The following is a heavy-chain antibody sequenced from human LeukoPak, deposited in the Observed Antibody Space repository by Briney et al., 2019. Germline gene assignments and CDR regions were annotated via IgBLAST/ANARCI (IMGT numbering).Heavy chain of an antibody. Sequence: GGSLRLSCTASGFTFGDYAMSWVRQAPGKGLEWVGFIRSKAYGGTTEYAASVKGRFTISRDDSKSIAYLQMNSLKTEDTAVYYCTRGARCSSTSCYADYWGQGTLVTASS. V-gene: IGHV3-49*04. D-gene: IGHD2-2*01. CDR3: TRGARCSSTSCYADY. CDR2: IRSKAYGGTT. CDR1: GFTFGDYA. J-gene: IGHJ4*02.